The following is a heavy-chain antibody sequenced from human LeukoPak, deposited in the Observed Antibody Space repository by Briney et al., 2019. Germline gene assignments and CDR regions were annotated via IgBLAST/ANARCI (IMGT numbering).Heavy chain of an antibody. D-gene: IGHD6-13*01. J-gene: IGHJ4*02. V-gene: IGHV1-2*02. CDR3: ARPIVAGVAAAGTDY. CDR2: INPNSGGT. Sequence: GASVKVSCKASGYTFTGYYMHWVRQAPGQGLEWMGWINPNSGGTNYAQKFQGRVTMTRDTSISTAYMELSRLRSDDTAVYYCARPIVAGVAAAGTDYWGQGTLVTVSS. CDR1: GYTFTGYY.